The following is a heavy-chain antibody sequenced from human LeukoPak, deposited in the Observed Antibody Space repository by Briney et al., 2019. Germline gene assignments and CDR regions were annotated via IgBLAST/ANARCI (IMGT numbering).Heavy chain of an antibody. V-gene: IGHV5-51*01. D-gene: IGHD3-9*01. J-gene: IGHJ3*02. CDR3: ASSLYYDILTGYSPSNPDAFDI. CDR1: GYSFTTYW. Sequence: GESLKISCKGSGYSFTTYWIGWVRQMPGKGLEWMGIIYPGNSDTRYSPSFQGQVTISADKSITTAYLQWSSLKASDTAMYYCASSLYYDILTGYSPSNPDAFDIWGQGTMVTVSS. CDR2: IYPGNSDT.